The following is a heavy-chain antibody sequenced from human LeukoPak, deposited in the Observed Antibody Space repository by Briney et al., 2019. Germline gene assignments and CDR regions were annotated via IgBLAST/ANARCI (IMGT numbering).Heavy chain of an antibody. Sequence: SETLSLTCTVSGASISSYYWSWIRQPPGKGLEWIGYIYYSGSTNYNPSLKSRVTISVDTSKNQFSLKLSSVTAADTAVYYCARLDDSSGYYRYWGQGTLVTVSS. V-gene: IGHV4-59*08. CDR2: IYYSGST. CDR1: GASISSYY. J-gene: IGHJ4*02. D-gene: IGHD3-22*01. CDR3: ARLDDSSGYYRY.